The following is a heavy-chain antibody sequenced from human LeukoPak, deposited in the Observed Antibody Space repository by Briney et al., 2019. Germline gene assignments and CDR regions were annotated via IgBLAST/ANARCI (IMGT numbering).Heavy chain of an antibody. CDR2: INPSGGST. CDR3: ARETVRGTCWFDP. D-gene: IGHD3-10*01. V-gene: IGHV1-46*01. CDR1: GYTFTSYY. Sequence: ASVKVSCKASGYTFTSYYMHWVRQAPGQGLEWMGIINPSGGSTSYAQKFQGRVTMTRDTSTSTVYMEPSSLRSEDTAVYYCARETVRGTCWFDPWGQGTLVTVSS. J-gene: IGHJ5*02.